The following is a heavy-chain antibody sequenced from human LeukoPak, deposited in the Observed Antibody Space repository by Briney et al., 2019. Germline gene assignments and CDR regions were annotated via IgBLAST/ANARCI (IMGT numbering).Heavy chain of an antibody. J-gene: IGHJ6*03. Sequence: GGSLRLSCAASGFTFSSYAMGWLRQAPEKGLEWVFAISGSGGSTYHADSVKGRFTISRDNSKNTLYLQMNSLGAEDTAVYYCAKGDYAVYWGSPDYYYMDVWGKGTTVTVSS. V-gene: IGHV3-23*01. CDR3: AKGDYAVYWGSPDYYYMDV. CDR2: ISGSGGST. CDR1: GFTFSSYA. D-gene: IGHD1-26*01.